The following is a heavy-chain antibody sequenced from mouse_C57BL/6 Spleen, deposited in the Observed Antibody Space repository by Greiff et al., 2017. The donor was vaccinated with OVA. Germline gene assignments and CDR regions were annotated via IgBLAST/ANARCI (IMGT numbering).Heavy chain of an antibody. J-gene: IGHJ1*03. Sequence: VQLQQSGPELVKPGASVKISCKASGYAFSSSWMNWVKQRPGKGLEWIGRINPGDGDTNYNGKFKGKATLTADKSSSTAYMQLSSLTSEDSAVYFCASSAFSGSSHDWYFDVWGTETTVTVSS. CDR1: GYAFSSSW. V-gene: IGHV1-82*01. D-gene: IGHD1-1*01. CDR2: INPGDGDT. CDR3: ASSAFSGSSHDWYFDV.